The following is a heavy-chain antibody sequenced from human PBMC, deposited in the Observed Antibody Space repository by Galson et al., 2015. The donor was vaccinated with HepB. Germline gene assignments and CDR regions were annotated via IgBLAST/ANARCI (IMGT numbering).Heavy chain of an antibody. CDR1: GFAFSSSA. D-gene: IGHD5-12*01. V-gene: IGHV3-33*06. J-gene: IGHJ4*02. CDR2: IWYDGSNK. CDR3: AKGYSGYDYAFDY. Sequence: SLRLSCAASGFAFSSSAMQWVRQAPGKGLEWVAVIWYDGSNKQYGDSVKGRFTISRDNSKNTLYLQMNSLRVEDTAVYYCAKGYSGYDYAFDYWGQGTLVTVSS.